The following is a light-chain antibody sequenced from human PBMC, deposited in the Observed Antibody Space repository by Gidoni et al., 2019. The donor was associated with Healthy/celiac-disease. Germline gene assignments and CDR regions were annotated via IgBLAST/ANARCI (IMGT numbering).Light chain of an antibody. CDR2: DDS. J-gene: IGLJ2*01. Sequence: SSVLTQPPSVSVAPGKTARITCGGNKLGPLSVHWYQQKPGQAPVLVVYDDSDRSSGIPERFSGSNSGNTATLTISRVEAGDEADYYCQVWDSSSDHVVFGGGTNLTVL. CDR1: KLGPLS. V-gene: IGLV3-21*03. CDR3: QVWDSSSDHVV.